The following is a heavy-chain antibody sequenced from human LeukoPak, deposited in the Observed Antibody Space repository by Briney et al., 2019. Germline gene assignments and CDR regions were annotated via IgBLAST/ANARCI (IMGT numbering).Heavy chain of an antibody. J-gene: IGHJ4*02. D-gene: IGHD1-1*01. Sequence: ASVKVSCKASGYTFTDYYIHWVRQAPGQGLEWMGWINPNSGITNYAQNFQGRVAMTRDTSITTAYMELSRLRFDDTAVYYCVRDGYNWGRYFDYWGQGTLVTVSS. V-gene: IGHV1-2*02. CDR3: VRDGYNWGRYFDY. CDR2: INPNSGIT. CDR1: GYTFTDYY.